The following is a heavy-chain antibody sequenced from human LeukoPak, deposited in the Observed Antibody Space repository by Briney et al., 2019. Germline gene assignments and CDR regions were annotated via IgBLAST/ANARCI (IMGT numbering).Heavy chain of an antibody. D-gene: IGHD5-24*01. CDR3: AKDHIRRDGYSDFDY. J-gene: IGHJ4*02. Sequence: GGSLRLSCATSGFTFSSYAMSWVRQAPGKGLEWVSGISDSGTGTYYADSVKGRFTISRDNSKNTLFLQMNSLRAEDTAVYYCAKDHIRRDGYSDFDYWGQGTLVTVSS. CDR2: ISDSGTGT. V-gene: IGHV3-23*01. CDR1: GFTFSSYA.